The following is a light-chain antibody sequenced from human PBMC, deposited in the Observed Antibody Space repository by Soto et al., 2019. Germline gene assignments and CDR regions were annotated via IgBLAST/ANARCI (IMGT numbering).Light chain of an antibody. V-gene: IGKV3-11*01. J-gene: IGKJ4*01. CDR1: QDLSSY. CDR2: DAS. CDR3: QQLNNFSPT. Sequence: TLSLYPGQGATLSCRASQDLSSYLAWYQQKPGRPPKLLIYDASNLATGIPSRFSGSVSGTDFTLTISSLQPEDFAAYYCQQLNNFSPTFGRGTKVDIK.